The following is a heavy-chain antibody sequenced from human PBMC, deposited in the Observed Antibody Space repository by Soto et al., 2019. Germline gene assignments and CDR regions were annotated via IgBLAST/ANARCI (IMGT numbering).Heavy chain of an antibody. CDR2: ISYDGSNK. J-gene: IGHJ6*02. Sequence: QVQLVESGGGVVQPGRSLRLSCAASGFTFSSYGMHWVRQAPGKGLEWVAVISYDGSNKYYADSVKGRFTISRDNSKNTLYLQMNSLRAEDTAVYYCAKARHYYYYVMDVWGQGTTVTVSS. CDR3: AKARHYYYYVMDV. V-gene: IGHV3-30*18. CDR1: GFTFSSYG.